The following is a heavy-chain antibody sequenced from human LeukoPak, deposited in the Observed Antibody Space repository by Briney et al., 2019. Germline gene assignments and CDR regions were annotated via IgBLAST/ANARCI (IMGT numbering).Heavy chain of an antibody. CDR1: GGSISSGGYS. CDR2: IYHSGST. CDR3: ARGGDGYIPFDY. D-gene: IGHD5-24*01. V-gene: IGHV4-30-2*01. Sequence: TSETLSLTCAVSGGSISSGGYSWSWIRQPPGKGLERIGYIYHSGSTYYNPSLKSRVTISVDRSKNQFSLKLSSVTAADTAVYYCARGGDGYIPFDYWGQGTLVTVSS. J-gene: IGHJ4*02.